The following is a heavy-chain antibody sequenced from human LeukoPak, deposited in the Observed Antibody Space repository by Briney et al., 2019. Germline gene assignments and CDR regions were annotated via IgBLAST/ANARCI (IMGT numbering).Heavy chain of an antibody. J-gene: IGHJ4*02. CDR2: ISWNSGSI. Sequence: SLRLSCAASGFIFDDYAMHWVRQAPGRGLEWVSGISWNSGSIGYADSVKGRFTISRDNAKNSLYLQMNSLRAEDTAVYYCARGGTTVNYWGQGTLVTVSS. V-gene: IGHV3-9*01. CDR1: GFIFDDYA. D-gene: IGHD4-17*01. CDR3: ARGGTTVNY.